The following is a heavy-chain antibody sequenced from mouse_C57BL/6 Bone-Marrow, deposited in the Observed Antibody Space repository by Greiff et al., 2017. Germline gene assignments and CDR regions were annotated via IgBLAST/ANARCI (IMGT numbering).Heavy chain of an antibody. CDR1: GYTFTSYW. V-gene: IGHV1-61*01. CDR3: ARWGDYYGRFAY. J-gene: IGHJ3*01. D-gene: IGHD1-1*01. CDR2: IYPSDSET. Sequence: QVQLQQPGAELVRPGSSVKLSCKASGYTFTSYWMDWVKQRPGQGLEWIGNIYPSDSETHYNQKFKDKATLTVDKSASTAYMQLSSLTSEDSAVYCCARWGDYYGRFAYWGQGTLVTVSA.